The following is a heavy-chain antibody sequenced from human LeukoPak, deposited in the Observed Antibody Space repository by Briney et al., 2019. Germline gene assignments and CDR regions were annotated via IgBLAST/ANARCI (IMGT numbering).Heavy chain of an antibody. J-gene: IGHJ4*02. CDR1: GFTFSSYW. V-gene: IGHV3-7*05. CDR2: IKEDGSEK. CDR3: ARTRHGYWGY. D-gene: IGHD5-18*01. Sequence: GGSLRLSCAASGFTFSSYWMSWVRQAPGKGLEWGANIKEDGSEKNYVDSVKGRFTISRDNAKTSLYLHMNSLRAEDTAVYYCARTRHGYWGYWGQGTLATVSS.